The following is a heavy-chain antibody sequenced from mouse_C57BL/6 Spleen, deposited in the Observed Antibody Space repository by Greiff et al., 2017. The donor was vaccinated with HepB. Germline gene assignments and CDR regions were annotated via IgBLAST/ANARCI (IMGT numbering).Heavy chain of an antibody. CDR3: ARSGTGYFDV. Sequence: QVQLQQPGAELVRPGSSVKLSCKASGYTFTSYWMHWVKQRPIQGLEWISNIDPSDSETHYNQKFKDKATLTVDKSSSTAYMQLSSLTSEDSAVYYCARSGTGYFDVWGTGTTVTVSS. V-gene: IGHV1-52*01. D-gene: IGHD4-1*01. CDR2: IDPSDSET. CDR1: GYTFTSYW. J-gene: IGHJ1*03.